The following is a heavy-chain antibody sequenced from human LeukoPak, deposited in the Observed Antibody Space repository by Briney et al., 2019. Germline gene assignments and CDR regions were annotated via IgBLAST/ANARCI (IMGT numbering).Heavy chain of an antibody. CDR1: GYTFTDYY. CDR3: ARIGYNHYFDY. Sequence: GASVKVSCKASGYTFTDYYLHWVRQAPGQGLEWMGWINPNSGGTNSAQTFQGRVPMTRDTSITTAYLDLSRPRSDDTAVYYCARIGYNHYFDYWGQGTLVTVSS. V-gene: IGHV1-2*02. D-gene: IGHD5-24*01. J-gene: IGHJ4*02. CDR2: INPNSGGT.